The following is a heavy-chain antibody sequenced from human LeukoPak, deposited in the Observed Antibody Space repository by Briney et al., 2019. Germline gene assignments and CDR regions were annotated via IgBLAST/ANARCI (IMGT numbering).Heavy chain of an antibody. J-gene: IGHJ5*02. CDR1: GGSISSYY. D-gene: IGHD3-22*01. V-gene: IGHV4-59*01. CDR2: VYSSGST. Sequence: NASETLSLTCTVSGGSISSYYWRWIRQPPGKGLEWIGYVYSSGSTNYNPSLKSRVTISVDTSKNQLSLKLNSVTAADTAVYYCARPARSGDYLTWFDPWGQGTLVTVSS. CDR3: ARPARSGDYLTWFDP.